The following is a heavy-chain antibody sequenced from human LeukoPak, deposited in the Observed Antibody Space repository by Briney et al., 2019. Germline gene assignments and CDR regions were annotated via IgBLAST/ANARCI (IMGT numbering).Heavy chain of an antibody. V-gene: IGHV3-23*01. CDR2: ISGSGVTT. J-gene: IGHJ4*02. CDR1: GFIFSTSA. Sequence: GGSLRLSCAASGFIFSTSAMSWVRQAPGKGLEWISGISGSGVTTYYADSVKGRFTISRDNSENTVYLQMDSLRVEDTALYYCAKMGSTPYYDHFDYFDYWGQGTQVTVSS. D-gene: IGHD3-16*01. CDR3: AKMGSTPYYDHFDYFDY.